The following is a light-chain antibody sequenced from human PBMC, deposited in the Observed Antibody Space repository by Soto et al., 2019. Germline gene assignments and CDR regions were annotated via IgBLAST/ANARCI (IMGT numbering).Light chain of an antibody. CDR2: DAS. V-gene: IGKV3-15*01. CDR1: QTFRGL. CDR3: QQYNNWPPT. J-gene: IGKJ1*01. Sequence: EVVLTQSPVTLSLAPGERATLSCRASQTFRGLLAWYQQQPGQAPRLLIYDASTRATGIPARFSGSGSGTEFTLTISSLQSEDFAVYYCQQYNNWPPTFGQGTKVEIK.